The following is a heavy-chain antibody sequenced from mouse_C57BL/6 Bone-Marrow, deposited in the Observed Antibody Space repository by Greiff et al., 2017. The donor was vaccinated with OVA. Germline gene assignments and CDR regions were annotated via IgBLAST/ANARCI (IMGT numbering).Heavy chain of an antibody. V-gene: IGHV6-3*01. CDR2: IRLKSDNYAT. Sequence: EVQVVESGGGLVQPGGSMKLSCVASGFTFSNYWMNWVRQSPETGLEWVAQIRLKSDNYATHYAESVKGRFTISRDDSKSSVYLQMNNLRAEDTGIYYCTGFTTVVATEGYWYFDVWGTGTTVTVSS. D-gene: IGHD1-1*01. J-gene: IGHJ1*03. CDR3: TGFTTVVATEGYWYFDV. CDR1: GFTFSNYW.